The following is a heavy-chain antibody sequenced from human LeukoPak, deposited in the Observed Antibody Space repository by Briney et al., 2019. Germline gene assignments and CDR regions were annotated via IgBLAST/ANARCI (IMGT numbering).Heavy chain of an antibody. V-gene: IGHV4-59*01. J-gene: IGHJ3*01. D-gene: IGHD6-19*01. Sequence: SETLSFTCTVSGGSNSIYYWTWIRQPPGKGLEWIGYFHYPGSTKYNPSLKSRVTISADTSKNQFSLNLTSVTAADTAVYYCVRDNMAGLDVWGQGTMVTVSA. CDR3: VRDNMAGLDV. CDR2: FHYPGST. CDR1: GGSNSIYY.